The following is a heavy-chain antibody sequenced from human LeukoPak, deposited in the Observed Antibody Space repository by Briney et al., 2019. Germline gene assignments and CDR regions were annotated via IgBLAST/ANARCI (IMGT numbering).Heavy chain of an antibody. CDR3: AKNGYDFWSGLNWFDP. D-gene: IGHD3-3*01. V-gene: IGHV1-2*02. Sequence: GASVKVSCKASGYTFTGYYMHWVRQAPGQGLEWMGWFNPNSGGTNYAQKFQGRVTMTRDTSISTAYMELSSLRSEDTAVYYCAKNGYDFWSGLNWFDPWGQGTLVTVSS. J-gene: IGHJ5*02. CDR2: FNPNSGGT. CDR1: GYTFTGYY.